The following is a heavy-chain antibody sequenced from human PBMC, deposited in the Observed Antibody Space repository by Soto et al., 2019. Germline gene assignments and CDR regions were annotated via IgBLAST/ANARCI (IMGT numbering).Heavy chain of an antibody. Sequence: QVQLVESEGGVVQPGRSLRLSCAASGFTFSSYGMHWVRQAPGKGLEWVAVISYDGSTKYYADSVKGRFTISSDSSKNTLYLQMNSLRAEDTAVYYCAKTRVGATTNAFDIWGQGTMVTVSS. CDR2: ISYDGSTK. CDR1: GFTFSSYG. D-gene: IGHD5-12*01. J-gene: IGHJ3*02. CDR3: AKTRVGATTNAFDI. V-gene: IGHV3-30*18.